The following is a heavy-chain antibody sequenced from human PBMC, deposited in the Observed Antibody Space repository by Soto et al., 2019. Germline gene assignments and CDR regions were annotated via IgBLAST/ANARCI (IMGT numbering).Heavy chain of an antibody. CDR3: ARDSPTDYYDSSGSFGPFDY. CDR1: GGTFSSYA. CDR2: IIPIFGTA. D-gene: IGHD3-22*01. V-gene: IGHV1-69*12. J-gene: IGHJ4*02. Sequence: QVQLVQSGAEVKKPGSSVKVSCKASGGTFSSYAISWVRQAPGQGLEWMGGIIPIFGTANYAQKFQGRVTITADESTSTAYMELSSLRSEDTAVYYCARDSPTDYYDSSGSFGPFDYWGQGTLVTVSS.